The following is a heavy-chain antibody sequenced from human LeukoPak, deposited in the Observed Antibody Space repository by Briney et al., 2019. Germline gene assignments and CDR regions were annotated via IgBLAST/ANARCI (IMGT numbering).Heavy chain of an antibody. CDR1: GDSISSSSYY. V-gene: IGHV4-39*02. D-gene: IGHD3-3*01. CDR2: IYYSGST. CDR3: ARDRRQDYDFWSGIFDY. Sequence: SETLSLTCTASGDSISSSSYYWGWIRQPPGKGLEWIGSIYYSGSTYYNPSLKSRVTISVDTSKNQFSLKLSSVTAADTAVYYCARDRRQDYDFWSGIFDYWGQGTLVTVSS. J-gene: IGHJ4*02.